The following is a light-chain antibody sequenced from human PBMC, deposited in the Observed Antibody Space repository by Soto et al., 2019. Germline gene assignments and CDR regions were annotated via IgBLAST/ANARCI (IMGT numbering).Light chain of an antibody. Sequence: QSALTQPASVSGSPGQSITISCTGTSSDIGASNYVSWYQQRPGKVPKLMIFEVSNRPSGVSNRFSGSKSGNTASLTISGLQAEDEADYYCSSFTNSITLVVFGTGTKLTVL. J-gene: IGLJ1*01. CDR1: SSDIGASNY. CDR3: SSFTNSITLVV. V-gene: IGLV2-14*01. CDR2: EVS.